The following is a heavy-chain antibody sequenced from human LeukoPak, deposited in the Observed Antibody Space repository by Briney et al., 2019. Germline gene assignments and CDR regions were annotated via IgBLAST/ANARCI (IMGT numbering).Heavy chain of an antibody. D-gene: IGHD5-12*01. V-gene: IGHV4-34*01. CDR1: GGSFSGYY. Sequence: SETLSLTCAVYGGSFSGYYWSWIRQPPGKGLEWIGEINHSGSTNYNPSLKSRVTISVDTSKNQFSLKLSSVTAADTAVYYCAGDRFFSYGGSGGFDYWGQGTLVTVSS. CDR3: AGDRFFSYGGSGGFDY. J-gene: IGHJ4*02. CDR2: INHSGST.